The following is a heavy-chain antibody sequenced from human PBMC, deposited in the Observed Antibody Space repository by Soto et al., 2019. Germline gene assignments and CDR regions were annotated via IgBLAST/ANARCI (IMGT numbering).Heavy chain of an antibody. V-gene: IGHV4-59*01. CDR1: GGSISRYY. Sequence: SETLSLTCTVSGGSISRYYLNWIRQPPGKGLEWIGYIYYSGSTNYNPSLKSRVTISVDTSKNQFSLKLSSVTAADTAVYYCARDPGSGSYYGWFDPWGQGTLVPSPQ. CDR2: IYYSGST. CDR3: ARDPGSGSYYGWFDP. J-gene: IGHJ5*02. D-gene: IGHD3-10*01.